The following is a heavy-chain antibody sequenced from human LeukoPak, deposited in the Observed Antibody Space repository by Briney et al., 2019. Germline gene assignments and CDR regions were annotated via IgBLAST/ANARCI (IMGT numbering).Heavy chain of an antibody. CDR1: GVSISSGGYY. V-gene: IGHV4-31*03. CDR2: IYYSGST. J-gene: IGHJ4*02. Sequence: PSETLSLTCTVSGVSISSGGYYWSWIRQHPGYGLEWIGHIYYSGSTNYNPSLKSRVTISMDKSKNQLSLKLSFVTAADTAVYYCARDRGGYTYSHDYWGQGTLVTVSS. CDR3: ARDRGGYTYSHDY. D-gene: IGHD5-18*01.